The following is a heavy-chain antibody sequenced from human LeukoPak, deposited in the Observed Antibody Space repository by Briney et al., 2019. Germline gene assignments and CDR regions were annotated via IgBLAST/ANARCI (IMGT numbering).Heavy chain of an antibody. V-gene: IGHV4-34*01. J-gene: IGHJ4*02. CDR3: ARRLGPWAFDY. D-gene: IGHD3-16*01. Sequence: SETLSLTCAVYGGSFSGYYWSWIRQPPGKGPEWIGEINHSGSTNYNPSLKSRVTISVDTSKNQFSLKLSSVTAADTAVYYCARRLGPWAFDYWGQGTLVTVSS. CDR1: GGSFSGYY. CDR2: INHSGST.